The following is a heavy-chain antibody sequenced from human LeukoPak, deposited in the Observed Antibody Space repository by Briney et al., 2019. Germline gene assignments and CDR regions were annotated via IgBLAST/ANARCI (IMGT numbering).Heavy chain of an antibody. D-gene: IGHD4-17*01. V-gene: IGHV1-69*04. CDR2: IIPILGIA. Sequence: SVKVSCKASGYTFSSYAISWVRQAPGQGLEWMGRIIPILGIANYAQKFQGRVTITADKSTSTAYMELSSLRSEDTAVYYCARERYGDYVFADLDYWGQGTLVTVSS. CDR3: ARERYGDYVFADLDY. J-gene: IGHJ4*02. CDR1: GYTFSSYA.